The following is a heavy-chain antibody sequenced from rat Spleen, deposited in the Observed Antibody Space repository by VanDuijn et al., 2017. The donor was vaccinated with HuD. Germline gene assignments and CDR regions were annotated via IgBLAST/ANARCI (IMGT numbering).Heavy chain of an antibody. CDR3: ARPSYGYPFAY. Sequence: EVQLVESGGGLVQPGRSLKLSCAASGFTFSDYNMAWVRQAPKKGLEWVAAITYDGSRTYYRDSMKGRFTISRDNARSTLYLQMDSLRSEDTATYYCARPSYGYPFAYWGQGTLVTVSS. V-gene: IGHV5-7*01. CDR2: ITYDGSRT. CDR1: GFTFSDYN. J-gene: IGHJ3*01. D-gene: IGHD1-7*01.